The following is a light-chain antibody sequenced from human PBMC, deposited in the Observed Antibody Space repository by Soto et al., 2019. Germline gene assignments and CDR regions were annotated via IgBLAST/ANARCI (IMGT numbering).Light chain of an antibody. CDR3: MQALQTPVT. CDR1: QSLLHSNGYNY. CDR2: LGS. V-gene: IGKV2-28*01. Sequence: DIVMTQSPLSQPVTPGEPASISCRSSQSLLHSNGYNYLDWYLQKPGQSPQLLIYLGSNRSSGVPDRFSGSGSGTDFTLKISRVEAEDVGVYYCMQALQTPVTFGGGTKVETK. J-gene: IGKJ4*01.